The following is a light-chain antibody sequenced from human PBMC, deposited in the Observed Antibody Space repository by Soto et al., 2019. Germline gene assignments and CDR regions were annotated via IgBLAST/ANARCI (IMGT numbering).Light chain of an antibody. V-gene: IGKV3-11*01. J-gene: IGKJ1*01. CDR2: DAS. CDR1: SSVSSY. Sequence: EIVLTQSPGPLSLFPGERATLSCRASSSVSSYLAWYQQKPGQAPRLLLYDASNMATGIPTRLSGSGSGTDFTLIISSLQPEDFAFYYCQEGSDWRWTFGQGTKVEIE. CDR3: QEGSDWRWT.